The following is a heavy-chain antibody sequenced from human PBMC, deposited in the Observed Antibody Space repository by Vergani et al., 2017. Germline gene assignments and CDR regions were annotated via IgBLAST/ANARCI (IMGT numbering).Heavy chain of an antibody. J-gene: IGHJ4*02. D-gene: IGHD1-1*01. Sequence: EVELVQSGPEMRKPGESLKISCKGSEYSFGNYWIGWVRQMPGKGLKWMGIIYPADSDTRYSPSVQVQVPISADKSISTAFLQWDSLKASDTALYYCESHTTCTDSWGQGTLVTVSS. CDR1: EYSFGNYW. CDR2: IYPADSDT. CDR3: ESHTTCTDS. V-gene: IGHV5-51*03.